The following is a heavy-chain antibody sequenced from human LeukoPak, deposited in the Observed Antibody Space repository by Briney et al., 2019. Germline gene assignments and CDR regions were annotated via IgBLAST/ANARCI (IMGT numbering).Heavy chain of an antibody. CDR1: GFTFSNHA. CDR3: AKDGLWFGESDYFDY. CDR2: ITGSGSST. D-gene: IGHD3-10*01. J-gene: IGHJ4*02. Sequence: GGSLRLSCAASGFTFSNHAMTWVRQAPGKGLEWVSEITGSGSSTYYADSVKGRFTISRDNSKNTLYLQMNSLRAEDTAVYYCAKDGLWFGESDYFDYWGQGTLVTVSS. V-gene: IGHV3-23*01.